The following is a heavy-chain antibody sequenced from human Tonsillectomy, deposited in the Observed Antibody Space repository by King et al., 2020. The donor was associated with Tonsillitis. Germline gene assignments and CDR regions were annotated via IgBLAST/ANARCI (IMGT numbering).Heavy chain of an antibody. CDR2: IHTSGSA. CDR3: AREGLWDLLGYFVY. V-gene: IGHV4-4*07. J-gene: IGHJ4*02. Sequence: VQLQESGPGLVKPSETLSLTCTVSGGSISGYYWTWIRQPAGKGLEWIGRIHTSGSANYNPSLKSRVTMSVDTSKNQFSLKLSSVTAADTAMYYCAREGLWDLLGYFVYWGLGTLVTVSS. CDR1: GGSISGYY. D-gene: IGHD3-10*01.